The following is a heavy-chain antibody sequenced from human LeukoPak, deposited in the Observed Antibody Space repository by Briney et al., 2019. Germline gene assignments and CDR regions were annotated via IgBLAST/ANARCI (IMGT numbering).Heavy chain of an antibody. J-gene: IGHJ4*02. CDR3: ARRIGSYGHFDY. CDR1: GYRFTSYW. CDR2: IYPGDSDT. V-gene: IGHV5-51*01. D-gene: IGHD2-15*01. Sequence: GASLKTSCKGSGYRFTSYWIGWVRQMPGKGLEWMGIIYPGDSDTRYSPSFQGQVTISADKSISTAYLRWSSLKASDTAMYYCARRIGSYGHFDYWGQGTLVTVSS.